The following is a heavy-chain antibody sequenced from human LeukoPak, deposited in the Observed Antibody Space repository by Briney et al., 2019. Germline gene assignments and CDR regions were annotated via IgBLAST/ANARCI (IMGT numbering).Heavy chain of an antibody. Sequence: SETLSLTCTVSGGSMSSYYWSWIRQPAGKGLEWIGRIHGSGNTIYNPSLKSRVTMSVDTAKNQFSLKLSSVTAADTAVYYCARHSRLGTIDYWGQGTLVTVSS. V-gene: IGHV4-4*07. D-gene: IGHD1-1*01. CDR3: ARHSRLGTIDY. CDR2: IHGSGNT. J-gene: IGHJ4*02. CDR1: GGSMSSYY.